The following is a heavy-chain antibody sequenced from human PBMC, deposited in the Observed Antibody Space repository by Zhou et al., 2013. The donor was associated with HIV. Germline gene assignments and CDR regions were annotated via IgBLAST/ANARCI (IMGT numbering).Heavy chain of an antibody. CDR2: ISAYNGNT. J-gene: IGHJ4*02. V-gene: IGHV1-18*01. Sequence: QVQLLQSGSEVKRPGTSVKVSCRVSGFTLTDLSIHWVRQAPGKGLEWMGWISAYNGNTNYAQKLQGRVTMTTDTSTSTAYMELSRLRSDDTAVYYCARARYYYGSGSYYPFDYWGQGTLVTVSS. CDR1: GFTLTDLS. CDR3: ARARYYYGSGSYYPFDY. D-gene: IGHD3-10*01.